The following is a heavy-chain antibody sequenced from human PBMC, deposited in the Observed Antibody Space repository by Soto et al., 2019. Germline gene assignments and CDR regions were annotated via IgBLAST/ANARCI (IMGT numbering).Heavy chain of an antibody. CDR3: AKQSITIFGVVIGENAFDI. J-gene: IGHJ3*02. D-gene: IGHD3-3*01. CDR2: ISGSGGST. CDR1: GFPLCSYS. Sequence: GGALRLSSATSGFPLCSYSLRWGPPAPGEGLEWVSAISGSGGSTYYADSVKGRFTISRDNSKNTLYLQMNSLRAEDTAVYYCAKQSITIFGVVIGENAFDIWGQGTMVTVSS. V-gene: IGHV3-23*01.